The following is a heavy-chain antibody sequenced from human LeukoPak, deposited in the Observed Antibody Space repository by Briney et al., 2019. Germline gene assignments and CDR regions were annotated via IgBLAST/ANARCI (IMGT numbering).Heavy chain of an antibody. Sequence: GASVKVSCKGSGYPFTKSGIAWVRQAPGQGLDWMGWISTFTGDTNYAQKFQTRVTMTTDTSATTVYMELKSLTSDDSAVYYCAKGEGRFDSWGQGTLVTVSS. CDR2: ISTFTGDT. CDR3: AKGEGRFDS. J-gene: IGHJ5*01. CDR1: GYPFTKSG. V-gene: IGHV1-18*01.